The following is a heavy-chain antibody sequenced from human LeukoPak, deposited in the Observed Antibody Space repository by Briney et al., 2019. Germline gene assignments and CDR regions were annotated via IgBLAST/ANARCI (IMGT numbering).Heavy chain of an antibody. V-gene: IGHV1-69*05. D-gene: IGHD1-26*01. CDR3: ARSDSGSYFELDY. Sequence: SVKVSCKASGGTFSSYAISWVRQAPGQGLEWMGRIIPIFGTANYAQKFQGRVTITTDESTSTAYMELSSLRSEDTAVYYCARSDSGSYFELDYWGQGTLVTVSS. CDR2: IIPIFGTA. CDR1: GGTFSSYA. J-gene: IGHJ4*02.